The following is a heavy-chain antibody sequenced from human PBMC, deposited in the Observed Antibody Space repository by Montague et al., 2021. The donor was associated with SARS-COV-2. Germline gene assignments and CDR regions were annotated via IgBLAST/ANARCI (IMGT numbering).Heavy chain of an antibody. CDR1: GFTVSSNY. CDR2: IYSGGST. J-gene: IGHJ5*02. D-gene: IGHD3-3*01. V-gene: IGHV3-66*01. CDR3: AREVPITIFGVVTDNSWFDP. Sequence: SLRLSCSASGFTVSSNYMSWVRQAPGKGLEWVSVIYSGGSTYYAXSVKGRFTISGDNSKNTLYLQMNSLRAEDTAVYYCAREVPITIFGVVTDNSWFDPWGQGTLVTVSS.